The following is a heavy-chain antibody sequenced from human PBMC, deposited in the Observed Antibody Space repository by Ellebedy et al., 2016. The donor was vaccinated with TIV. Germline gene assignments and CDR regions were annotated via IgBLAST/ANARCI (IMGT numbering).Heavy chain of an antibody. CDR2: INSDGSST. V-gene: IGHV3-74*01. J-gene: IGHJ5*02. D-gene: IGHD1-14*01. CDR1: GFTFSSYW. CDR3: ARGARKGGNWFDP. Sequence: PGGSLRLSCAASGFTFSSYWMHWVRQAPGKGLVWVSRINSDGSSTSDADSVKGRFTISRDNAKNTLYLQMNSLRAEDTAVYYCARGARKGGNWFDPWGQGTLVTVSS.